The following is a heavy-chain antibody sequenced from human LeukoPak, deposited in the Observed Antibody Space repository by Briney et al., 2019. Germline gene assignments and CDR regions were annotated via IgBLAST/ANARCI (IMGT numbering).Heavy chain of an antibody. D-gene: IGHD3-22*01. V-gene: IGHV4-59*01. J-gene: IGHJ3*02. CDR3: ARGSNYYDSSGRHAFDI. CDR2: LYYSGST. CDR1: GGSMSSYY. Sequence: SETLSLTCSVSGGSMSSYYWSWIRQPTGKGLECIGYLYYSGSTNYNPSLKSRDTISVDTSKRQFSLKLTSVTAADTAVYYCARGSNYYDSSGRHAFDIWGQGTMVTVSS.